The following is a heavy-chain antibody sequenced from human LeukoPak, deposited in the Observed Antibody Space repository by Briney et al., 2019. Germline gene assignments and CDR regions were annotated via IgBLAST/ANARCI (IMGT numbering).Heavy chain of an antibody. J-gene: IGHJ3*02. CDR3: ARDRTSMVTIDAFDI. V-gene: IGHV3-48*04. CDR1: GFTFSNYG. D-gene: IGHD4-17*01. CDR2: ISSSTRTI. Sequence: GGSLRLSCAVSGFTFSNYGMNWVRQAPGKRLEWISYISSSTRTIYYADSVKGRFTISRDNAKNSLYLQMNSLRAEDTAVYYCARDRTSMVTIDAFDIWGQGTMVTVSS.